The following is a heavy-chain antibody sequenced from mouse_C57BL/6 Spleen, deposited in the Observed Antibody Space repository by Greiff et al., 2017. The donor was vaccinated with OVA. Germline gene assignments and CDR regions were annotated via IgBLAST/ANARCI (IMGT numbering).Heavy chain of an antibody. CDR3: ARSGYYGSSYYFDY. D-gene: IGHD1-1*01. Sequence: VKVVESGAELVRPGTSVKVSCKASGYAFTNYLIEWVKQRPGQGLEWIGVINPGSGGTNYNEKFKGKATLTADKSSSTAYMQLSSLRSEDSAVYFCARSGYYGSSYYFDYWGQGTTLTVSS. J-gene: IGHJ2*01. CDR1: GYAFTNYL. CDR2: INPGSGGT. V-gene: IGHV1-54*01.